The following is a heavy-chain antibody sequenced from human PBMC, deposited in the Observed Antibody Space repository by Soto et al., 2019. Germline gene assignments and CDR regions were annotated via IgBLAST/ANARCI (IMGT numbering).Heavy chain of an antibody. Sequence: QVQLLQSGAEVKKPGASVRLSCEASGNSLTIYYVHWVRQAPGQGLEWGGIINPGTGGTNCAQKFQGRVTLTGDTSTGTVYMELSSLRSEDTAVYFCARGQGARSEMDVWGHGTTVAVPS. CDR2: INPGTGGT. V-gene: IGHV1-46*01. CDR3: ARGQGARSEMDV. D-gene: IGHD6-6*01. CDR1: GNSLTIYY. J-gene: IGHJ6*02.